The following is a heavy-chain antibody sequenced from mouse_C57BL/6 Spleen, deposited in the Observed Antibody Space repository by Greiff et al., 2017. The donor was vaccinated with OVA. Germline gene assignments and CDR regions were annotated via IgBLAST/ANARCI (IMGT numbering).Heavy chain of an antibody. Sequence: DVMLVESGGGLVKPGGSLKLSCAASGFTFSDYGMHWVRQAPEKGLEWVAYISSGSSTIYYADTVKGRFTISRDNAKNTLFLQMTSLRSEDTALYYCAREAYYSNYGSFAYWGQGTLVTVSA. CDR3: AREAYYSNYGSFAY. CDR2: ISSGSSTI. CDR1: GFTFSDYG. V-gene: IGHV5-17*01. D-gene: IGHD2-5*01. J-gene: IGHJ3*01.